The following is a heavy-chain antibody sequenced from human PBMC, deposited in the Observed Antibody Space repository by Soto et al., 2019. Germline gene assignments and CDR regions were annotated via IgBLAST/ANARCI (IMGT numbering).Heavy chain of an antibody. CDR3: ATYDGGGEFDF. Sequence: SETLSLTCTVSGGSFSSFYWSWIRQPPGKGLEWIGYVYYSGTTNYNPSLKGRVSISVDTSKNQFSLKLTSVTAADTAVYYCATYDGGGEFDFWGQGTLVTVSS. J-gene: IGHJ4*02. D-gene: IGHD3-22*01. CDR1: GGSFSSFY. V-gene: IGHV4-59*01. CDR2: VYYSGTT.